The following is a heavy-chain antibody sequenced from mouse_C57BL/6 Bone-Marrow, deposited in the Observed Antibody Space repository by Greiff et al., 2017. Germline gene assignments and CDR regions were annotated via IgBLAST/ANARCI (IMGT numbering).Heavy chain of an antibody. D-gene: IGHD3-2*02. J-gene: IGHJ4*01. V-gene: IGHV1-47*01. CDR3: ARGSGYVHYYAMDY. CDR1: GYTFTTYP. Sequence: QVHVKQSGAELVKPGASVKMSCKASGYTFTTYPIEWMKQNHGKSLEWIGNFHPYNDDTKYNEKFKGKATLTVEKSSSTVYLELSRLTSDDSAVYYCARGSGYVHYYAMDYWGQGTSVTVSS. CDR2: FHPYNDDT.